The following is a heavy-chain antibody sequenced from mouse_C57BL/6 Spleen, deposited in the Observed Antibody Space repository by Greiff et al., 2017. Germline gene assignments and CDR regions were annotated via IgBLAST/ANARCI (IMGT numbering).Heavy chain of an antibody. CDR2: ISSGGSYT. J-gene: IGHJ4*01. Sequence: DVHLVESGGDLVKPGGSLKLSCAASGFTFSSYGMSWVRQTPDKRLEWVATISSGGSYTYYPDSVKGRFTISRDNAKNTLYLQMSRRKSEDTAMYYCARQEVTRSMDYWGQGTSVTVSS. CDR3: ARQEVTRSMDY. CDR1: GFTFSSYG. D-gene: IGHD2-2*01. V-gene: IGHV5-6*01.